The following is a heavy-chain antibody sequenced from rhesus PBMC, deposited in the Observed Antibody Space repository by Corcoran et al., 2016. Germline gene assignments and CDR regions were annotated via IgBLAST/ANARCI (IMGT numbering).Heavy chain of an antibody. CDR2: INSGGGST. J-gene: IGHJ4*01. CDR3: AKDQDEFDY. V-gene: IGHV3S42*01. CDR1: GFTFSSSW. Sequence: EVQLVESGGGLAKPGGSLRLSCAASGFTFSSSWMNWVRQTPGKGVEWISAINSGGGSTYYADSVKGRFTISRDNSKNTLSLQMNSLRAEDTAVYYCAKDQDEFDYWGQGVLVTVSS.